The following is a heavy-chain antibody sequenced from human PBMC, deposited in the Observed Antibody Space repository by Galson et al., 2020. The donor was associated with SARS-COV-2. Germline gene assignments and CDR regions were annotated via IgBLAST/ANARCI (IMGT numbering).Heavy chain of an antibody. CDR1: GFTFSSYG. CDR3: ARDLGVYYDSSGYSI. V-gene: IGHV3-33*01. CDR2: IWYDGSNK. Sequence: GGSLRLSCAASGFTFSSYGMHWVRQAPGKGLEWVAVIWYDGSNKYYADSVKGRFTISRDNSKNTLYLQMNNLRAEDTAVYYCARDLGVYYDSSGYSIWGQGTLVTVSS. D-gene: IGHD3-22*01. J-gene: IGHJ4*02.